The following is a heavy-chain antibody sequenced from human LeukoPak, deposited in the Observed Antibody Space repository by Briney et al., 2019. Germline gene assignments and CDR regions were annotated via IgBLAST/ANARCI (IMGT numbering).Heavy chain of an antibody. CDR2: ISPNSGGT. CDR3: ARDSYGALDY. V-gene: IGHV1-2*02. J-gene: IGHJ4*02. Sequence: VASVKVSCKASGYTSTGYFIHWVRQAPGQGLEWMGWISPNSGGTNYAQKFQGRVTMTRDTSISTAYMELSRLRSDDTAVYYCARDSYGALDYWGQGTLVTVSS. D-gene: IGHD1-26*01. CDR1: GYTSTGYF.